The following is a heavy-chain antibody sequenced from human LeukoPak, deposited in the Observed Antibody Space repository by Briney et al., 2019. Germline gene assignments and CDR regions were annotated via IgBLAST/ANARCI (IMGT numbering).Heavy chain of an antibody. CDR2: IYYSGST. J-gene: IGHJ2*01. D-gene: IGHD2-21*02. V-gene: IGHV4-39*01. CDR1: GGSISSSSYY. CDR3: ARIVEVTAIKKYWYFDL. Sequence: SETLSLTCTVSGGSISSSSYYWGWIRQPPGKGLEWIGSIYYSGSTYYNPSLKSRVTISVDTSKNQFSLKLSSVTAADTAAYYCARIVEVTAIKKYWYFDLWGRGTLVTVSS.